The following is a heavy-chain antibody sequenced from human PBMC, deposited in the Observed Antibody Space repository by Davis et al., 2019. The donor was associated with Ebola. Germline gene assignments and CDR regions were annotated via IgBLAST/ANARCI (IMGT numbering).Heavy chain of an antibody. Sequence: ASVKVSCKASGGTFSSYAISWVRQAPGQGLEWMGWINPNSGGTNYAQKFQGWVTMTRDTSISTAYMELSRLRSDDTAVYYCARESSYGLDDYWGQGTLVTVSS. CDR2: INPNSGGT. V-gene: IGHV1-2*04. J-gene: IGHJ4*02. CDR1: GGTFSSYA. CDR3: ARESSYGLDDY. D-gene: IGHD6-13*01.